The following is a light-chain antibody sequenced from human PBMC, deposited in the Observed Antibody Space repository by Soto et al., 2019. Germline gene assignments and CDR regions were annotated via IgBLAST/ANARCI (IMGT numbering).Light chain of an antibody. J-gene: IGKJ3*01. CDR2: GAS. Sequence: EVVMTQSPATLSVSPGESATLSCRASQSVNDDVAWYQQKPAQAPRLLIYGASTSATDIPSRFSGGGSGTEFSLTVSSLQSEDFAIYYCQQYNDWPPLTFGPGTKVNVK. V-gene: IGKV3D-15*01. CDR3: QQYNDWPPLT. CDR1: QSVNDD.